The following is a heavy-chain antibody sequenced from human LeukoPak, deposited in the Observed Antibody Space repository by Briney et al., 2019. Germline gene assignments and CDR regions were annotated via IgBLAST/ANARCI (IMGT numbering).Heavy chain of an antibody. D-gene: IGHD5-12*01. Sequence: PGGSLRLSCAASGFTFSSYAMHWVRQAPGEGLAYVSAISSNGDATYYANSVKGRFTISRDNSKNTLYLQMGSLRVEDMAVYYCARGGGYRGYGQDYWGQGTLVTVSS. CDR2: ISSNGDAT. CDR1: GFTFSSYA. CDR3: ARGGGYRGYGQDY. J-gene: IGHJ4*02. V-gene: IGHV3-64*01.